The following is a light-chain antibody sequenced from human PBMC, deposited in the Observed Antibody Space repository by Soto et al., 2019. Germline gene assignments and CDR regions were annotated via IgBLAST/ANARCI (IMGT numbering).Light chain of an antibody. Sequence: DILMTQSPSSVSASVGDRVTITCRASQNISANLVWYQQKPGKAPKLLIYSAPNLPSGVPSRFSGSGSATDITLTITSLQPEDFAAYYCQQANIFPLAFGQGTNVEIK. CDR2: SAP. CDR3: QQANIFPLA. J-gene: IGKJ1*01. V-gene: IGKV1-12*01. CDR1: QNISAN.